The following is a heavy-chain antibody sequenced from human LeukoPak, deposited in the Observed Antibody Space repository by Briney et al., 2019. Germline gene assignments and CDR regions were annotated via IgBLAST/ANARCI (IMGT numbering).Heavy chain of an antibody. CDR2: ISAYNGNT. V-gene: IGHV1-18*01. CDR1: GYTFTSYG. D-gene: IGHD1-26*01. CDR3: ARGKRSFYPIEYFQH. J-gene: IGHJ1*01. Sequence: ASVKVSCKASGYTFTSYGISWVRQAPGQGLEWMGWISAYNGNTNYAQKLQGRVTITADESTSTAYMELSSLRSEDTAVYYCARGKRSFYPIEYFQHWGQGTLVTVSS.